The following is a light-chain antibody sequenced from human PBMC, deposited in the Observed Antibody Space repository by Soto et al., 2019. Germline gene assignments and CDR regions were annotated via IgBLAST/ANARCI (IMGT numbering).Light chain of an antibody. CDR1: TSNLGSHF. V-gene: IGLV1-47*02. CDR2: NYN. Sequence: QSVLTQPPSASGTPGQRVTISCSGSTSNLGSHFVYWYQQLPGTAPKLLIYNYNLRPSGVVDRFSGSRSGTSASLAISGLRSEDEADYYCATWDDDVTGPVFGGGTKLTVL. CDR3: ATWDDDVTGPV. J-gene: IGLJ3*02.